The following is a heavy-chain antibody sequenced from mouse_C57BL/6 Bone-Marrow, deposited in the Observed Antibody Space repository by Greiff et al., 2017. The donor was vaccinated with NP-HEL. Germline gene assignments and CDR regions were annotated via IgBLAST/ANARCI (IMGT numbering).Heavy chain of an antibody. CDR2: ISSGSSTI. D-gene: IGHD2-4*01. Sequence: EVKLQESGGGLVKPGGSLKLSCAASGFTFSDYGMHWVRQAPEKGLEWVAYISSGSSTIYYADTVKGRFTISRDNAKNTLFLQMTSLRSEDTAMYYCARELIRYAMDYWGQGTSVTVSS. CDR3: ARELIRYAMDY. V-gene: IGHV5-17*01. J-gene: IGHJ4*01. CDR1: GFTFSDYG.